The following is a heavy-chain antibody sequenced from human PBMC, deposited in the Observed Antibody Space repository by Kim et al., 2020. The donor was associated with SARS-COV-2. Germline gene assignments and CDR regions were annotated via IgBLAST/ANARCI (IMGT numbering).Heavy chain of an antibody. CDR1: GYTFTSYY. CDR3: ARTYSSSWFPVVGGMGGPYYYYGMDV. CDR2: INPSGGST. V-gene: IGHV1-46*01. D-gene: IGHD6-13*01. J-gene: IGHJ6*02. Sequence: ASVKVSCKASGYTFTSYYMHWVRQAPGQGLEWMGIINPSGGSTSYAQKFQGRVTMTRDTSTSTVYMELSSLRSEDTAVYYCARTYSSSWFPVVGGMGGPYYYYGMDVWGQGTTVTVSS.